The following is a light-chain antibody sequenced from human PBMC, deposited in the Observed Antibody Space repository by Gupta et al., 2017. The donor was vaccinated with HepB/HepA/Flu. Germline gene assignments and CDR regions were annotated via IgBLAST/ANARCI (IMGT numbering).Light chain of an antibody. V-gene: IGKV1-39*01. CDR3: QQNDSLPGA. CDR2: ASS. J-gene: IGKJ1*01. CDR1: QNVNNH. Sequence: DTQMTHSPSSLSASVGDGVTITCRASQNVNNHLDWYQQKPGKPPKLLIYASSTLQSGVPSRFSGSGSGTDFTLTINRLQPEDFGTYYCQQNDSLPGAFGQGTKV.